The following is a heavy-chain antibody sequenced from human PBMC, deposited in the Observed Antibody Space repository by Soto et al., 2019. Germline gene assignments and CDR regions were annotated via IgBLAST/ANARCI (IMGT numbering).Heavy chain of an antibody. CDR2: ISGSGGST. Sequence: GSLRLSCAASGFTFSSYAMSWVRQAPGKGLEWVSAISGSGGSTYYADSVKGRFTISRDTSKNTLYLQMNSLRAEDTAVYYCAKDQVVRGPSLHYYYGMEVWGQGTTVTVSS. D-gene: IGHD3-10*01. J-gene: IGHJ6*02. CDR1: GFTFSSYA. V-gene: IGHV3-23*01. CDR3: AKDQVVRGPSLHYYYGMEV.